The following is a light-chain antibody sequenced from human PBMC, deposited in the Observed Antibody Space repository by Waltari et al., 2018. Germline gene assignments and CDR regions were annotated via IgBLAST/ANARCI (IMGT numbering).Light chain of an antibody. CDR1: SSNIGRNY. V-gene: IGLV1-47*01. CDR2: RNN. J-gene: IGLJ3*02. Sequence: QSVLTQPPSASGTPGQRVTISCSGRSSNIGRNYVYCYQQFPGTAPKLLVYRNNERPSGVPDRISGSKSGTSASLAISGLRSEDEADYYCATWDGSLTAWVFGGGTKLTVL. CDR3: ATWDGSLTAWV.